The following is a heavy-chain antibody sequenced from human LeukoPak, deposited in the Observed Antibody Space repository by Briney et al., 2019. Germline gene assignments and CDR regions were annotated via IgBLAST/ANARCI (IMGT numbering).Heavy chain of an antibody. Sequence: GGSLRLSCVASGISFSGYAMTWVRQAPGKGLQWVSGISDNGDATYYADSVKGRFTISRDNAKNSLYLQMNSLRAEDTAVYYCAELGITMIGGVWGKGTTVTVSS. D-gene: IGHD3-10*02. CDR1: GISFSGYA. V-gene: IGHV3-23*01. CDR3: AELGITMIGGV. CDR2: ISDNGDAT. J-gene: IGHJ6*04.